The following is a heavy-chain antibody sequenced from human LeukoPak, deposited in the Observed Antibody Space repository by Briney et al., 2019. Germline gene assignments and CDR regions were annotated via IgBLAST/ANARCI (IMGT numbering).Heavy chain of an antibody. Sequence: GGSLRLSCAAAGFTFSSYWMHWVRQAPGKGLVWVSRVNSDGTGTTYADSVEGRFTISRDNAKNTVYLQMNSLRAEDTAIYYCIRTLIVATSPYMDVWGKGTTVTVSS. CDR1: GFTFSSYW. D-gene: IGHD5-12*01. V-gene: IGHV3-74*01. J-gene: IGHJ6*03. CDR3: IRTLIVATSPYMDV. CDR2: VNSDGTGT.